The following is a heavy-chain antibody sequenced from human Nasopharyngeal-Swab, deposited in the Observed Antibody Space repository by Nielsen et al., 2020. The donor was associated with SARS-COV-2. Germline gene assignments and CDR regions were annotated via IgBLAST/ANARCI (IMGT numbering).Heavy chain of an antibody. CDR2: ISHTGSDI. V-gene: IGHV3-21*01. CDR1: GFIFSTYN. J-gene: IGHJ4*02. D-gene: IGHD3-10*01. Sequence: GESLKISCVGSGFIFSTYNLNWVRQAPGKGLEWVSSISHTGSDIYYADSVKGRFTISRDNAKTSVYLQMNSLRAEDTAVYYCARGFGSGRHWGQGTLVTVSS. CDR3: ARGFGSGRH.